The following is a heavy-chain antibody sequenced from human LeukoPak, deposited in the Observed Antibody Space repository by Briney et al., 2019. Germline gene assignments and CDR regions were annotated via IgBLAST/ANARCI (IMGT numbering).Heavy chain of an antibody. V-gene: IGHV3-23*01. J-gene: IGHJ4*02. CDR1: GFALGSEA. CDR3: AKLELRGKGYYFDY. CDR2: ISPGGGTT. D-gene: IGHD1-7*01. Sequence: GGSLRLSCAVSGFALGSEAMSWVRQSPARGLEWVASISPGGGTTYYADYVKGRFTISRDNSKNSLFVQMNSLRAEDTAVYYCAKLELRGKGYYFDYWGQGTLVTVSS.